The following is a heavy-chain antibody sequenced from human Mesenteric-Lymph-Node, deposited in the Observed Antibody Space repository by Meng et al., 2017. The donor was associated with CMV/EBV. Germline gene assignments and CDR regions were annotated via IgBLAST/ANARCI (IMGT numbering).Heavy chain of an antibody. CDR2: VYYSGST. V-gene: IGHV4-59*01. Sequence: GSLRLSCTVSGGSISNYYWNWIRQPPGKGLEWIGYVYYSGSTNYNPSLKSRVTISVDTSKNQFSLKLSSVTAADTAIYYCARAFSSSWHHPLKDWGQGTLVTVSS. D-gene: IGHD6-13*01. CDR3: ARAFSSSWHHPLKD. CDR1: GGSISNYY. J-gene: IGHJ4*02.